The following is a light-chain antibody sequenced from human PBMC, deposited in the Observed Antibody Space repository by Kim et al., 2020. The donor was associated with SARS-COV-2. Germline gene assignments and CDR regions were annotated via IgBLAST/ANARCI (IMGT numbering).Light chain of an antibody. Sequence: SVGDRVTITCRASQSISSWLAWYQQNPGKAPKLLIYKASSLESGVPSRFSGSGSGTEFTLTISSLQPDDFATYYCQQYNSYSPRYSFGQGTKLEI. CDR1: QSISSW. V-gene: IGKV1-5*03. CDR3: QQYNSYSPRYS. CDR2: KAS. J-gene: IGKJ2*03.